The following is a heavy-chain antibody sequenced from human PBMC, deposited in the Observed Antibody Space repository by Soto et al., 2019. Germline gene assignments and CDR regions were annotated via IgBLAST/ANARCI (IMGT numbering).Heavy chain of an antibody. Sequence: QVQLVQSGAEVKKPGASVKVSCKASGYTFTSYYMHWVRQAPGQGLEWMGIINPSGGSTSYAQRFQVRVIMTRDTSTSTVYMELSSLRCEDTAVYYCARDTRYNWNYDYYSYMDVWGKGTTVTVSS. J-gene: IGHJ6*03. CDR2: INPSGGST. CDR1: GYTFTSYY. V-gene: IGHV1-46*03. CDR3: ARDTRYNWNYDYYSYMDV. D-gene: IGHD1-20*01.